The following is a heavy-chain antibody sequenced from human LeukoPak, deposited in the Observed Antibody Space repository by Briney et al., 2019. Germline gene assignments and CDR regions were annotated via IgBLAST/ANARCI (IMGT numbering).Heavy chain of an antibody. Sequence: GSSVKVSCKASVYTFTGYYMHWVRQAPGQGLEWMGWINPNSGGTNYAQKFQGRVTMTRDTSISTAYMELSRLRSDDTAVYYCARDFTGYYPNWFDPWGQGTLVTVSS. V-gene: IGHV1-2*02. D-gene: IGHD3-9*01. J-gene: IGHJ5*02. CDR1: VYTFTGYY. CDR3: ARDFTGYYPNWFDP. CDR2: INPNSGGT.